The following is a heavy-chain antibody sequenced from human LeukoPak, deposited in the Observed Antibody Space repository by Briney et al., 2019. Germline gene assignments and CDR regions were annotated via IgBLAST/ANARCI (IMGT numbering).Heavy chain of an antibody. CDR3: ARSLYCSSTSCQQRDY. D-gene: IGHD2-2*01. Sequence: SETLSLTCAVYGGSFSGYYWSWIRQPPGKGLEWIGEINHSGSTNYNPSLKSRVTISVDTSKNQFSLKLSPVTAADTAVYYCARSLYCSSTSCQQRDYWGQGTLVTVSS. V-gene: IGHV4-34*01. CDR1: GGSFSGYY. J-gene: IGHJ4*02. CDR2: INHSGST.